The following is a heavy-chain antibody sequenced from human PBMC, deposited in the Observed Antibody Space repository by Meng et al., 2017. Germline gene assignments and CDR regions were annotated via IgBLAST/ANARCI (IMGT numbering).Heavy chain of an antibody. D-gene: IGHD3-10*01. CDR3: ARMNYGSGSRRLDY. V-gene: IGHV1-2*06. Sequence: LGQSGAEVKKPGASGKVSCKASGYTFTGYYMHWVRQAPGQGLEWMGRINPNSGGTNYAQKFQGRVTMTRDTSISTAYMELSRLRSDDTAVYYCARMNYGSGSRRLDYWGQGTLVTVSS. CDR2: INPNSGGT. J-gene: IGHJ4*02. CDR1: GYTFTGYY.